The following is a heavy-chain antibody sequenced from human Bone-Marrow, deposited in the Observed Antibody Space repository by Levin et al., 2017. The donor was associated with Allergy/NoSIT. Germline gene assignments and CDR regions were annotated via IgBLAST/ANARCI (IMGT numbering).Heavy chain of an antibody. Sequence: GESLKISCVASGFTFSTYAMSWVRQAPGKGLEWVSSIDGSGGSTYYADSVKGRFTISRDNSKNTLYLQMNSLRAEDTAVYHCAKDLGWGTCSGGSCYFEYWGQGTLVTVSS. V-gene: IGHV3-23*01. CDR3: AKDLGWGTCSGGSCYFEY. CDR1: GFTFSTYA. J-gene: IGHJ4*02. CDR2: IDGSGGST. D-gene: IGHD2-15*01.